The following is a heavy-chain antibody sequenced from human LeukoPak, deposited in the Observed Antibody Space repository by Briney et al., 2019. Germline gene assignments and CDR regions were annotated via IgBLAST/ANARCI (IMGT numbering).Heavy chain of an antibody. D-gene: IGHD3-10*01. J-gene: IGHJ6*02. CDR3: VSGAAMDV. CDR2: VNSRNTI. V-gene: IGHV3-48*03. CDR1: GFTFSSSE. Sequence: PGGSLRLSCIGSGFTFSSSELNWVRQAPATGLEWLSFVNSRNTIYYLDSVKGRFTISRDNAKNSLYLQMNSLRVEDTAVYYSVSGAAMDVWGQGTTVTVSS.